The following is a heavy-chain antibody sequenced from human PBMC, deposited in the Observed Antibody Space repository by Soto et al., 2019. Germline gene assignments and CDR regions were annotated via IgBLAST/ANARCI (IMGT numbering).Heavy chain of an antibody. V-gene: IGHV1-18*01. CDR2: ISADNGHT. CDR1: GYTFNNYG. D-gene: IGHD6-19*01. CDR3: ARDDRRALAGDNWLDP. Sequence: QVQLVQSGAEVKNPGASVRVSCKTSGYTFNNYGISWVRQAPGQALEWMGWISADNGHTNFTQKVQGRVTMNTYTSTSTAYMELKSLRSDDTAVYYCARDDRRALAGDNWLDPWGQGTLVTVSS. J-gene: IGHJ5*02.